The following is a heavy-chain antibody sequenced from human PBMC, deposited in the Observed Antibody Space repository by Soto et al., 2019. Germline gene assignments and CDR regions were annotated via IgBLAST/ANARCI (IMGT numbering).Heavy chain of an antibody. CDR1: GFTFSTYP. CDR3: VKPPVITASHYYYDMDV. J-gene: IGHJ6*02. D-gene: IGHD4-4*01. CDR2: ISGSGIST. V-gene: IGHV3-23*01. Sequence: GGSLRLSCAASGFTFSTYPMSWVRQAPGKGLEWVSGISGSGISTYYTDSVKGRFTISRDNSKNTVFLQMNSLRDEGTAVYYCVKPPVITASHYYYDMDVWGQGTTVTVSS.